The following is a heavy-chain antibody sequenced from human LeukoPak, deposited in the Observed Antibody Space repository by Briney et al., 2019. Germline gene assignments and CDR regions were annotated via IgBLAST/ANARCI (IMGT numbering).Heavy chain of an antibody. Sequence: GGSLRLSCAASEFTFSRYSMNWVRQAPGKGLEWVSYISSSSSIIYYADSVKGRFTISRDNAKNSLYLQMNSLRDEDTAVYYCARGLLGRGGGFFDYWGQGTLVTVSS. D-gene: IGHD3-10*01. CDR2: ISSSSSII. CDR1: EFTFSRYS. V-gene: IGHV3-48*02. CDR3: ARGLLGRGGGFFDY. J-gene: IGHJ4*02.